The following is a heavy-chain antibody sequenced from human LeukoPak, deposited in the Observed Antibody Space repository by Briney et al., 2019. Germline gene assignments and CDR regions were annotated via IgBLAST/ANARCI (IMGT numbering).Heavy chain of an antibody. V-gene: IGHV1-69*13. Sequence: SVKVSCKASGGTFNNFAICWVRQAPGQGLEWMGGIFPVFGRPTYAQKFQGRVTITADESTRTAHMELSSLRSDDTAVYYCARGPHTSSWYKHAFDIWAQGTMVTVSS. CDR2: IFPVFGRP. D-gene: IGHD6-13*01. CDR3: ARGPHTSSWYKHAFDI. CDR1: GGTFNNFA. J-gene: IGHJ3*02.